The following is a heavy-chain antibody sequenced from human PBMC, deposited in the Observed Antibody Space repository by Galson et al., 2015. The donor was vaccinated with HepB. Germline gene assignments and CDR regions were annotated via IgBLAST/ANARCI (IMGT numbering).Heavy chain of an antibody. CDR1: GFTVSSNY. Sequence: SLRLSCAASGFTVSSNYMSWVRQAPGKGLEWVSVIYSGGSTYYADSVKGRFITCRDNSKNTLYLQMNSLRAEDTAVYYCAKDRSSGSGWYYFDYWGQGTLVTVSS. J-gene: IGHJ4*02. V-gene: IGHV3-66*02. D-gene: IGHD6-19*01. CDR3: AKDRSSGSGWYYFDY. CDR2: IYSGGST.